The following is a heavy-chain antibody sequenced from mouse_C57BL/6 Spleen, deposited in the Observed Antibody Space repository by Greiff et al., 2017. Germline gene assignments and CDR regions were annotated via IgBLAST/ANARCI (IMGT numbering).Heavy chain of an antibody. CDR2: IWSGGST. J-gene: IGHJ4*01. CDR3: AIETRFCAMDY. V-gene: IGHV2-5*01. Sequence: QVQLKESGPGLVQPSQSLSISCTVSGFSLTSYGVHWVRQSPGKGLEWLGVIWSGGSTDYNAAFMSRLSITEDNTKSQVFFIINSLQADDTAIYYCAIETRFCAMDYWGQGTSVTVSS. CDR1: GFSLTSYG. D-gene: IGHD3-2*01.